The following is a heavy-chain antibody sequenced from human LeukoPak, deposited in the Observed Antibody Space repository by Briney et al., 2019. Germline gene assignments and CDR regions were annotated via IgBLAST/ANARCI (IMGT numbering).Heavy chain of an antibody. CDR2: IIPIFGTA. CDR3: ARAQGDLRPFVRVSYAFDI. D-gene: IGHD3-16*01. CDR1: GGTFSSYA. V-gene: IGHV1-69*05. Sequence: RASVKVSCKASGGTFSSYAISWVRQAPGQGLEWMGRIIPIFGTANYAQKFQGRVTITTDESTSTAYMELSSLRSEDTAVYYCARAQGDLRPFVRVSYAFDIWGQGTMVTVSS. J-gene: IGHJ3*02.